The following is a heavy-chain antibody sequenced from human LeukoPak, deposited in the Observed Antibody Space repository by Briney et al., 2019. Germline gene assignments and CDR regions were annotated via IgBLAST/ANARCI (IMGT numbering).Heavy chain of an antibody. V-gene: IGHV3-53*01. J-gene: IGHJ3*02. CDR2: IYSGGST. Sequence: GGSLRLSRAASGFTVSSNYMSWVRQAPGKGLEWVSVIYSGGSTYYADSVKGRFTISRDNSKNTLYLQMNSLRAEDTAVYYCARGQRNDAFDIWGQGTMVTVSS. CDR1: GFTVSSNY. D-gene: IGHD6-25*01. CDR3: ARGQRNDAFDI.